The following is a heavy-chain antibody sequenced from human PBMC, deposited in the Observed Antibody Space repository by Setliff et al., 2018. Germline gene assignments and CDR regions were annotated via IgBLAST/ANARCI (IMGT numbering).Heavy chain of an antibody. V-gene: IGHV4-30-4*08. CDR3: ARSFSRREKFLLDY. Sequence: LSLTCTVSGDSISSGDYFWSWIRQPPGKGLEWIAYIYHSGSAYYNPSLKSRVTMSVDTSKNQFSLHLTSVTAADTAVYYCARSFSRREKFLLDYWGQGALVTVSS. J-gene: IGHJ4*02. CDR1: GDSISSGDYF. CDR2: IYHSGSA.